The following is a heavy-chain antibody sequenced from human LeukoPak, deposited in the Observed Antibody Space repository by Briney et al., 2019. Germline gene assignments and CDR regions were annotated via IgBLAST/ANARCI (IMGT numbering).Heavy chain of an antibody. J-gene: IGHJ6*03. CDR1: GDSVSSNSAA. CDR3: ARAPSSSGWRRNHYYYYMDV. V-gene: IGHV6-1*01. CDR2: TYYRSKWYN. Sequence: SQTLSLTCAISGDSVSSNSAAWNWIRQSPSRGLEWLGRTYYRSKWYNDYALTVKSRITINPDTSKNQFSLQLNSVTPEDTAVYYCARAPSSSGWRRNHYYYYMDVWGKGTTVTVSS. D-gene: IGHD6-19*01.